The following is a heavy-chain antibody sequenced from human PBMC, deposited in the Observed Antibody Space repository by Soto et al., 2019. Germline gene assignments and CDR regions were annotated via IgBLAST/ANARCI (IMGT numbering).Heavy chain of an antibody. CDR1: EFTFSSYA. Sequence: GGSLRLSCEASEFTFSSYAMSWVRQAPGKGLEWVSVISAGGDNTNYADAVNGRFTISRDNFKNTLYLQMNSLRADDTAVYYGAKGGYCSGGTCYSDGPFDCWGQGTLVTVSS. CDR2: ISAGGDNT. D-gene: IGHD2-15*01. CDR3: AKGGYCSGGTCYSDGPFDC. V-gene: IGHV3-23*01. J-gene: IGHJ4*02.